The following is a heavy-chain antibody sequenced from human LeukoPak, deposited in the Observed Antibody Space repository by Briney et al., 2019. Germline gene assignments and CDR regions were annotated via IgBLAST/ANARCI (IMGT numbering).Heavy chain of an antibody. J-gene: IGHJ6*03. CDR2: IYTSGST. CDR3: AREDIVVVPAAPTNYYYYYMDV. CDR1: GGSISGYY. D-gene: IGHD2-2*01. Sequence: SETLSLTCTVSGGSISGYYWSWIRQPAGKGLEWIGRIYTSGSTNYNPSLKSRVTISVDTSRNQFSLKLSSVTAADTAVYYCAREDIVVVPAAPTNYYYYYMDVWGKGTTVTVSS. V-gene: IGHV4-4*07.